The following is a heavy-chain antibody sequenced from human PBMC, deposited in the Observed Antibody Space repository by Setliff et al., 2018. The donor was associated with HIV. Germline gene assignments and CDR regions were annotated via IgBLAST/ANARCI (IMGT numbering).Heavy chain of an antibody. CDR2: IYYSGST. D-gene: IGHD2-2*01. CDR1: GGSISSYY. V-gene: IGHV4-59*08. J-gene: IGHJ4*02. CDR3: AGHPAGTPARIDY. Sequence: PSETLSLTCTVSGGSISSYYWSWIRQPAGKGLEWIGYIYYSGSTNYNPSLKSRVTISEDTSKNQFSLKLSSATATDTAPYYCAGHPAGTPARIDYWGRGTLVTVSS.